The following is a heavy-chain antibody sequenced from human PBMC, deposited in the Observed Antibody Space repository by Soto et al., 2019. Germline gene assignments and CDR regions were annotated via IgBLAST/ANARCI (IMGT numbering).Heavy chain of an antibody. CDR3: ATFGYCSGGSCYSSDYFDY. Sequence: SETLSLTCTVSGGSISSSSYYWGWIRQPPGKGLEWIGSIYYSGSTYYNPSLKSRVTISVDTSKNQFSLKLSSVTAADTAVYYCATFGYCSGGSCYSSDYFDYWGQGTLVTVSS. CDR2: IYYSGST. D-gene: IGHD2-15*01. CDR1: GGSISSSSYY. J-gene: IGHJ4*02. V-gene: IGHV4-39*01.